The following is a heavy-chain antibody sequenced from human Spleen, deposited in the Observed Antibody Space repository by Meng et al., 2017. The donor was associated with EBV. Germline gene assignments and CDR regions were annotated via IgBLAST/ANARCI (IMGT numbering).Heavy chain of an antibody. CDR3: AGDYGDNYFDP. V-gene: IGHV1-8*01. CDR2: MNPNNGNI. J-gene: IGHJ5*02. D-gene: IGHD4-17*01. CDR1: GYTFTSYD. Sequence: AQSGPEVKKPGASGKVSCKASGYTFTSYDIHWVRQATGQGLEWMGWMNPNNGNIDYAQKFQGRLTMTRNTSISTAYMEVSSLRSEDTAVYYCAGDYGDNYFDPWGQGTLVTVSS.